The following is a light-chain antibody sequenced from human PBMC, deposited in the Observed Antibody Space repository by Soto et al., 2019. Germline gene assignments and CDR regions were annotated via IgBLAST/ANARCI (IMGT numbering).Light chain of an antibody. J-gene: IGKJ4*01. CDR3: QHYVNWPLT. Sequence: EVVTTQSPATLSVSPGERATLSCRASQGLGTNLAWYQQKPGQTPRLLIYDTSIRATGVPARFSGSRSGAEFTLTISSLQSEDFAVYYCQHYVNWPLTFGGGTKVDIK. V-gene: IGKV3-15*01. CDR1: QGLGTN. CDR2: DTS.